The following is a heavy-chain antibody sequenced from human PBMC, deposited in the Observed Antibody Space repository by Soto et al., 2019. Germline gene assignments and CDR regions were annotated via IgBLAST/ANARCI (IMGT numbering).Heavy chain of an antibody. D-gene: IGHD6-25*01. V-gene: IGHV1-69*02. Sequence: SVKVSCKVSRNTFSSNTINSLRQPPGQELEWMGRIIPVHGITNYAQKFQGRVTITADKSTNTAYMELNSLTSEDTAVYYCARGNGECVTSTCYKALEYWGLGTLVTVPS. CDR2: IIPVHGIT. CDR1: RNTFSSNT. CDR3: ARGNGECVTSTCYKALEY. J-gene: IGHJ4*02.